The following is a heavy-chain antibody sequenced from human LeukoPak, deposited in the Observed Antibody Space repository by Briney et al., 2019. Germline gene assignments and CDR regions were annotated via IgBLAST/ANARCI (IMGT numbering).Heavy chain of an antibody. CDR2: INSSVAGT. Sequence: GGXLRLSCKASGFTFNKYDMSWVRQAPGKGLEWVSTINSSVAGTYYADSVKGRFTISRDNSKNTLYLQMNSLRAEDTAVFYCARGPYYYDGSNYYYNSFDIWGQGTMVTVSS. CDR3: ARGPYYYDGSNYYYNSFDI. CDR1: GFTFNKYD. J-gene: IGHJ3*02. V-gene: IGHV3-23*01. D-gene: IGHD3-22*01.